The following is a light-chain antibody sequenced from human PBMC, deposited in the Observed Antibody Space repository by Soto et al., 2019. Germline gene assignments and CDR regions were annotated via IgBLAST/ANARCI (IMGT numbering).Light chain of an antibody. CDR3: QQYTKDTPVT. Sequence: DVQMTQSPSSLSASVGDRVTFTCRASQDISHYLAWYQQRPGKVPKLLIYYAANWQLGVPSRFSGSGSGTDFTLTISSLQPEDVGTYYCQQYTKDTPVTFGQGTKVDIK. J-gene: IGKJ1*01. CDR1: QDISHY. V-gene: IGKV1-27*01. CDR2: YAA.